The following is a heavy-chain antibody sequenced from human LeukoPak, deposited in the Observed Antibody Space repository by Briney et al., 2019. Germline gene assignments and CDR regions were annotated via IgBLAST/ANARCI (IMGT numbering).Heavy chain of an antibody. Sequence: ASVKVSCKASGYTFTGYYMHWVRQAPGQGLEWMGWINPNSGGTNYAQKFQGRVTMTRDTSISTAYMELSRLRSDDTAVYYCARGIPTYSSPPDWFDPWGQGTLVTVSS. CDR3: ARGIPTYSSPPDWFDP. V-gene: IGHV1-2*02. CDR2: INPNSGGT. J-gene: IGHJ5*02. D-gene: IGHD6-13*01. CDR1: GYTFTGYY.